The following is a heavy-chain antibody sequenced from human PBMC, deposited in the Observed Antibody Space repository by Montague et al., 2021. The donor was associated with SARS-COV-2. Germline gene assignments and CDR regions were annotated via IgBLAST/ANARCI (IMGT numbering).Heavy chain of an antibody. Sequence: SETLSLTCAVSSGSFRGYYWSWIRQPPGKGLEWIGEINHSGSTTYNPSLESRVSISVDTSNKQFSLKVTSVTAADTAVYYCAGLGAITLVRGITKADFSNYGMDAWGQGTTVTVSS. D-gene: IGHD3-10*01. V-gene: IGHV4-34*01. CDR2: INHSGST. CDR1: SGSFRGYY. CDR3: AGLGAITLVRGITKADFSNYGMDA. J-gene: IGHJ6*02.